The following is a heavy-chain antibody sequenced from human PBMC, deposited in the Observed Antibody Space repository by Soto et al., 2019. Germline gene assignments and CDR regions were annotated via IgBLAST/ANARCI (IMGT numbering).Heavy chain of an antibody. Sequence: EVQLEESGGDLVQPGGSLRLSCAASGFTLSAYWMTWVRQAPGKGLEWVANINRDGSKKSYLDSVRVRFTISRDNVGNSLYLQMGSLRADDTALYYCARDVSPGSSSLYLDAFDIWGQGTVVTVSS. CDR1: GFTLSAYW. D-gene: IGHD6-13*01. CDR2: INRDGSKK. V-gene: IGHV3-7*05. CDR3: ARDVSPGSSSLYLDAFDI. J-gene: IGHJ3*02.